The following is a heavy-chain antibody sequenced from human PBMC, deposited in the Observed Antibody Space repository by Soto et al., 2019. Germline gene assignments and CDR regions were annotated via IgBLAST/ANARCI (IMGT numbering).Heavy chain of an antibody. V-gene: IGHV1-2*02. Sequence: SVKVSCKASGYTFTGHYIHWERQAPEQGPEWMGEIGPETGATRYAQKFQGRVTMTRDMSITTVYMELNNLSPDDTAVYYCGRGRSGQIVVFYWGQGTPVTVSS. CDR3: GRGRSGQIVVFY. J-gene: IGHJ4*02. D-gene: IGHD1-26*01. CDR1: GYTFTGHY. CDR2: IGPETGAT.